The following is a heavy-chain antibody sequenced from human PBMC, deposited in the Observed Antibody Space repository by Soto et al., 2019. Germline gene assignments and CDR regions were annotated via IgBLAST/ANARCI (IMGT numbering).Heavy chain of an antibody. J-gene: IGHJ4*02. CDR3: ARAGPYDYVWGSYLSC. D-gene: IGHD3-16*02. CDR2: IIPIFGTA. CDR1: GGTFSSYA. Sequence: SVKVSCKASGGTFSSYAISWVRQAPGQGLEWMGGIIPIFGTANYAQKFQGRVTITADESTSTAYMELSSLRSEDTAVYYCARAGPYDYVWGSYLSCWGQGTLVTVSS. V-gene: IGHV1-69*13.